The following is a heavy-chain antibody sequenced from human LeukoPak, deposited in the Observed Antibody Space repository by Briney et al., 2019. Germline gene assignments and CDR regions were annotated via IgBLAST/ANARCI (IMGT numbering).Heavy chain of an antibody. J-gene: IGHJ4*02. CDR2: IWYDGSNK. D-gene: IGHD2-2*01. CDR3: ARELGARRRLGYCSSTSCYLDY. Sequence: PGGSLRLSCAASGFTFSSYAMHWVRQAPGKGLEWVAVIWYDGSNKYYADSVKGRFTISRDNSKNTLYLQMNSLRAEDTAVYYCARELGARRRLGYCSSTSCYLDYWGQGTLVTVSS. V-gene: IGHV3-33*08. CDR1: GFTFSSYA.